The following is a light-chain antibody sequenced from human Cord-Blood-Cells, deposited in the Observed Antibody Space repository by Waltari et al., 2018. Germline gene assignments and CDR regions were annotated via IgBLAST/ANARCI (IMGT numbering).Light chain of an antibody. CDR2: EGS. CDR1: SSDVGSYNL. CDR3: CSYAGSSTWV. V-gene: IGLV2-23*01. J-gene: IGLJ2*01. Sequence: QSALTQPASVSGSPGQSITISCTGTSSDVGSYNLVSWSQQHPGKAPKTMIYEGSKRPSGVSNRCSGSKSGNTASLTSSGLQAEDEADYYCCSYAGSSTWVFGGGTKLTVL.